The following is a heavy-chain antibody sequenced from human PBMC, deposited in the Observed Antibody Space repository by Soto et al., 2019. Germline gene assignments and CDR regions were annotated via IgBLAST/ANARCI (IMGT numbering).Heavy chain of an antibody. CDR2: ISYDGSNK. V-gene: IGHV3-30*03. J-gene: IGHJ6*02. Sequence: GGSLRLSCAASGFTFSSYGMHWVRQAPGKGLEWVAVISYDGSNKYYADSVKGRFTISRDNSKNTLYLQMNSLRAEDTAVYYCARASGKHYYYYGMDVWGQGTTVTVSS. CDR3: ARASGKHYYYYGMDV. D-gene: IGHD3-10*01. CDR1: GFTFSSYG.